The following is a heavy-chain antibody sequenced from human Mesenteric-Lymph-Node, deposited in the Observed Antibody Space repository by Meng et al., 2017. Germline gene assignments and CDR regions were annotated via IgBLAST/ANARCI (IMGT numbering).Heavy chain of an antibody. Sequence: ASVKVSCKASGYTFTGYYMHWVRQAPGQGLEWMGWINPNSGGTNYAQKFQGRVTMTRDTSISTAYMELSRLRSDDTAVYYCARAPDTAMVGIDYWGQGTLVTVSS. CDR3: ARAPDTAMVGIDY. CDR2: INPNSGGT. J-gene: IGHJ4*02. V-gene: IGHV1-2*02. D-gene: IGHD5-18*01. CDR1: GYTFTGYY.